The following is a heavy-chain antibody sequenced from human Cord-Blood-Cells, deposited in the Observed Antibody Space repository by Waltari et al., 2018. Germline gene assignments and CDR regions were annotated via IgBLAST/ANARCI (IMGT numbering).Heavy chain of an antibody. D-gene: IGHD6-13*01. CDR3: ARDYSQLGDAFDI. Sequence: EVQLVESGGGLVQPGGSLRLSCAASGFTFSGYWMSWVRQAPGKGLEGVANIKEDGSEKYFVYSGKGRFTISRDNAKNSLYLQMNSLRAEDTAVYYCARDYSQLGDAFDIWGQGTMVTVSS. CDR2: IKEDGSEK. CDR1: GFTFSGYW. J-gene: IGHJ3*02. V-gene: IGHV3-7*01.